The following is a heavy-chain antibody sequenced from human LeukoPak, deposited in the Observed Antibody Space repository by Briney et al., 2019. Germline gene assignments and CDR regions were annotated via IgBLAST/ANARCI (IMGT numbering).Heavy chain of an antibody. CDR1: GGSISSYY. CDR3: AREDSSSWYPRYFDL. V-gene: IGHV4-59*01. CDR2: IYYSGST. Sequence: PSETLSLTCTVSGGSISSYYWNWIRQPPGKGLEWIGYIYYSGSTNYNPSLKSRVTISVDTSKNQFSLNLTSVTAADTAVYYCAREDSSSWYPRYFDLWGRGTLVTVSS. D-gene: IGHD6-13*01. J-gene: IGHJ2*01.